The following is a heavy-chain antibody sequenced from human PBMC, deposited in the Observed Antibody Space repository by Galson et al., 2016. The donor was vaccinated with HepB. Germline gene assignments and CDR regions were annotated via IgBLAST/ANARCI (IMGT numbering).Heavy chain of an antibody. Sequence: SLRLSCAASGFTFSDYYMSWIRQAPGKGLEWVSYISPTSKDINFADSVVGRFSISRDNAKNSLYLQMNTLGAEDTAVYYCASPSGRFSVHTFDLWGQGTMVTVSS. CDR3: ASPSGRFSVHTFDL. V-gene: IGHV3-11*06. J-gene: IGHJ3*01. CDR1: GFTFSDYY. D-gene: IGHD1-26*01. CDR2: ISPTSKDI.